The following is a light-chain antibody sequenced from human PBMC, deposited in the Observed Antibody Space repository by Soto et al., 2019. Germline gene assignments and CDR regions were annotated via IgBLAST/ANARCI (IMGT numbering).Light chain of an antibody. J-gene: IGLJ3*02. CDR2: LEGSGTY. CDR1: SGHSNYI. Sequence: QSVLTQSSSASASLGSSVKLTCTLSSGHSNYIIAWHHQQPGKAPRYLMKLEGSGTYNKGSGVPDRFSGSSSGADRYLTISNLQLEDEADYYCETWDSNTRVFGGGTKVTVL. V-gene: IGLV4-60*02. CDR3: ETWDSNTRV.